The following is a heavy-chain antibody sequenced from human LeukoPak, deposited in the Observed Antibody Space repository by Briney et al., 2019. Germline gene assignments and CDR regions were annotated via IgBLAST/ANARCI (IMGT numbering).Heavy chain of an antibody. D-gene: IGHD5-12*01. J-gene: IGHJ4*02. CDR1: GGSFSGYY. V-gene: IGHV3-7*03. Sequence: ETLSLTCAVCGGSFSGYYWSWVRQAPGKGLEWVANIKQDGSEKYYVDSVKGRFTISRDNAKNSLYLQMNSLRAEDTAVYYCARPFRGYSGYGAVGFDYWGQGTLVTVSS. CDR3: ARPFRGYSGYGAVGFDY. CDR2: IKQDGSEK.